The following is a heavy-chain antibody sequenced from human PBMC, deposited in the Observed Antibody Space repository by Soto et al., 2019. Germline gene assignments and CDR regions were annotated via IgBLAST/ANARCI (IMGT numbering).Heavy chain of an antibody. Sequence: PGGSLRLSCAASGLTVSNNYLSWVRQAPGKGLQWVSLIYSDGGTDYAESVKGRFTISRDNSKNTLYLQMNSLKAEDTAIYYCATRMTTAPYWGQGTLVTVSS. CDR2: IYSDGGT. J-gene: IGHJ4*02. CDR3: ATRMTTAPY. V-gene: IGHV3-66*01. CDR1: GLTVSNNY. D-gene: IGHD4-17*01.